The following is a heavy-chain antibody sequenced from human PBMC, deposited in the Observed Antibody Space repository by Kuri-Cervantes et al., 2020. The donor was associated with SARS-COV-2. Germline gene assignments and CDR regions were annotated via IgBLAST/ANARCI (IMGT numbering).Heavy chain of an antibody. V-gene: IGHV3-48*01. CDR1: GFTFSSYS. Sequence: GESLKISCAASGFTFSSYSMNWVRQAPGKGLEWVSYISSSSSTIYYADSVKGRFTISRDNAKNSLYLHMNSLRAEDSAVYYCSRDPTLLSEGYWGQGTQVTVSS. D-gene: IGHD2/OR15-2a*01. CDR3: SRDPTLLSEGY. CDR2: ISSSSSTI. J-gene: IGHJ4*02.